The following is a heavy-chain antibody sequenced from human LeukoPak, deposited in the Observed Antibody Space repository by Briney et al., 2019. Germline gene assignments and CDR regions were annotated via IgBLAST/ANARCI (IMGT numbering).Heavy chain of an antibody. Sequence: QPGGSLRLSCAASGFTFSSYGMHWVRQAPGEGLECVTFIRYDGTNKYYADSVKGRFTISRDSSKNTLYLQMNSLRAEDTAVYYCAKDRRAAMVTFFDYWGQGTLVTVSS. D-gene: IGHD5-18*01. J-gene: IGHJ4*02. V-gene: IGHV3-30*02. CDR1: GFTFSSYG. CDR3: AKDRRAAMVTFFDY. CDR2: IRYDGTNK.